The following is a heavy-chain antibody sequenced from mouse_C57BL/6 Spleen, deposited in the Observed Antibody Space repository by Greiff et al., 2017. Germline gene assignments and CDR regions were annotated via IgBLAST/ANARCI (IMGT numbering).Heavy chain of an antibody. V-gene: IGHV1-55*01. CDR1: GYTFTSYW. D-gene: IGHD2-3*01. CDR2: IYPGSGST. CDR3: AKGFYDGYYYWYFDV. J-gene: IGHJ1*03. Sequence: QVQLQQPGAELVKPGASVKMSCKASGYTFTSYWITWVKQRPGQGLEWIGDIYPGSGSTNYNEKFKSKATLTVDTSSSTAYMQLSSLTSEDSAVYYCAKGFYDGYYYWYFDVWGTGTTVTVSS.